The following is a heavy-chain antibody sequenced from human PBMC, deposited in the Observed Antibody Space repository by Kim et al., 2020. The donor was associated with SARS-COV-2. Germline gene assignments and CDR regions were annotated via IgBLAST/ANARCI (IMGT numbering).Heavy chain of an antibody. V-gene: IGHV3-11*05. Sequence: KGRVTTSRDNAEKSLYLEMNSLSADDTAVYYCARVPVGASSWYYFDSWGQGTLVTVSS. CDR3: ARVPVGASSWYYFDS. D-gene: IGHD6-13*01. J-gene: IGHJ4*02.